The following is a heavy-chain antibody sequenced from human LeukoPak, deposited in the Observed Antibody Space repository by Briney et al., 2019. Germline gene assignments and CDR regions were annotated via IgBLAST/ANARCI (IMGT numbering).Heavy chain of an antibody. V-gene: IGHV1-2*02. CDR2: INPNSGGT. J-gene: IGHJ4*02. D-gene: IGHD3-22*01. CDR1: GYTFTGYY. CDR3: ARDLAYYDSSGYYVSYYFDY. Sequence: ASVKVSCKASGYTFTGYYMHWVRQAPGQGLEWVGWINPNSGGTNYAQKFQGRVIMTRDTSISTAYMELSRLRSDDTAVYYCARDLAYYDSSGYYVSYYFDYWGQGTLVTVSS.